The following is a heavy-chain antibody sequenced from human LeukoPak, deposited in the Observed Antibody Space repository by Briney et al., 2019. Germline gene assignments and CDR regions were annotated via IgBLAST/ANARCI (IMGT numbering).Heavy chain of an antibody. V-gene: IGHV3-48*01. CDR3: AKDRSTNEYAHNWFDP. D-gene: IGHD2-8*01. Sequence: PGGSLRLSCAASGFTFSSYPMIWVRQAPGKGLECISYVSSSGDTIHYADSVKGRFTISRDNSKSMLYLQMNNLRAEDTALYYCAKDRSTNEYAHNWFDPWGQGTLVTVSS. CDR2: VSSSGDTI. J-gene: IGHJ5*02. CDR1: GFTFSSYP.